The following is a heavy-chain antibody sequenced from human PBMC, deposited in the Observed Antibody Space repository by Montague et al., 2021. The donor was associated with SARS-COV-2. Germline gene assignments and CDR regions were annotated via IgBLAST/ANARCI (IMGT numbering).Heavy chain of an antibody. J-gene: IGHJ4*02. Sequence: SEILSLTCTVSGGSVSSGGYYWSWIRQPPGKGLEWIGYIYYSGSTNYNPSLKSRVTISLDTSKNQFSLKLTSVTAADTAVYYCARVSLAAAATRSDYWGQGTLVTVSS. V-gene: IGHV4-61*08. CDR1: GGSVSSGGYY. CDR3: ARVSLAAAATRSDY. CDR2: IYYSGST. D-gene: IGHD6-13*01.